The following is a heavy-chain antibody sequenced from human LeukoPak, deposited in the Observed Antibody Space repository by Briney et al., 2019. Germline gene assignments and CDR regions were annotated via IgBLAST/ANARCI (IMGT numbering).Heavy chain of an antibody. V-gene: IGHV3-66*01. CDR2: IYSGGST. Sequence: GGSLRLSCAASGFTVSSNYMSWVRQAPGKGLEWVSVIYSGGSTHYADSVKGRFTISRDNSKNTLYLQMNSLRAEDTAVYYCARDIDRYYADYWGLGTLVTVSS. CDR3: ARDIDRYYADY. CDR1: GFTVSSNY. D-gene: IGHD3-3*01. J-gene: IGHJ4*02.